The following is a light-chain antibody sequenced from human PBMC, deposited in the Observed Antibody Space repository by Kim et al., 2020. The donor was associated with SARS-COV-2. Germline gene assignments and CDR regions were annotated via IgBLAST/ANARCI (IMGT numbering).Light chain of an antibody. Sequence: SVSPGQTARITGSGDKLGSKYACWYQQRPGQSPVLVISQDNKRPSGIPERFSGSNSANTATLTISGTQPMDEADYYCQAWDSGTVVFGGGTQLTVL. CDR1: KLGSKY. J-gene: IGLJ3*02. CDR3: QAWDSGTVV. CDR2: QDN. V-gene: IGLV3-1*01.